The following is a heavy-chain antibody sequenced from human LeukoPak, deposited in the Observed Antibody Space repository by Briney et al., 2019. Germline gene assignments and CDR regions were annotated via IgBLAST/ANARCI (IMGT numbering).Heavy chain of an antibody. Sequence: SETLSLTCAVYGGSFSGYYWGWIRQPPGKGLEWIGEINHSGSTNYNPSLKSRVTISVDTSKNQFSLKLSSVTAADTAVYYCARGGGLRYFDWLGQGTLVTVSS. J-gene: IGHJ4*02. CDR2: INHSGST. CDR1: GGSFSGYY. V-gene: IGHV4-34*01. CDR3: ARGGGLRYFDW. D-gene: IGHD3-9*01.